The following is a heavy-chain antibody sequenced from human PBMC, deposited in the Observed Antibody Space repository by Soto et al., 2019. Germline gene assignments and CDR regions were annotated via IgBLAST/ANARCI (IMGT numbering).Heavy chain of an antibody. CDR2: ISAYNGNT. D-gene: IGHD2-15*01. CDR1: GYRFTSHG. CDR3: ARVRMPGYCSGGSCYSDAFDI. Sequence: GASVKVSCKASGYRFTSHGISWLRQAPAKGLEWMGWISAYNGNTNYAQKLQGRVTMTTDTSTSTAYMELRSLRSDDTAVYYCARVRMPGYCSGGSCYSDAFDIWGQGTMVTVSS. J-gene: IGHJ3*02. V-gene: IGHV1-18*01.